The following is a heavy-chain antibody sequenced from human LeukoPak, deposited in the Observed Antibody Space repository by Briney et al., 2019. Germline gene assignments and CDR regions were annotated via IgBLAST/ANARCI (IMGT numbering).Heavy chain of an antibody. CDR1: GFTFSSYW. Sequence: GGSLRLSCAASGFTFSSYWMHWVRQAPGKGLVWVSRINTDGSSTSYADSVKGRFTISRDNAKNTLYLQMNSLRAEDTAVYYCAKRKTYGAVAAFDYWGQGTLVTVSS. D-gene: IGHD6-19*01. J-gene: IGHJ4*02. V-gene: IGHV3-74*01. CDR2: INTDGSST. CDR3: AKRKTYGAVAAFDY.